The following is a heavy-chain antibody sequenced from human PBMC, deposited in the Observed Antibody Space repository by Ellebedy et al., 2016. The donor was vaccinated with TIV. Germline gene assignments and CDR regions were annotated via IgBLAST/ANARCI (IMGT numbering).Heavy chain of an antibody. CDR3: AREHMTSTGSPLDY. V-gene: IGHV3-48*01. Sequence: GESLKISCAASGFTFRTYNTYSMNWVRQAPGKGLEWVSYIGSRTNIIYYADSVKGRFTISRDNAKNSLYLQMNSLRAEDTAVYYCAREHMTSTGSPLDYWGQGTLVTVSS. CDR1: GFTFRTYNTYS. CDR2: IGSRTNII. D-gene: IGHD1-1*01. J-gene: IGHJ4*02.